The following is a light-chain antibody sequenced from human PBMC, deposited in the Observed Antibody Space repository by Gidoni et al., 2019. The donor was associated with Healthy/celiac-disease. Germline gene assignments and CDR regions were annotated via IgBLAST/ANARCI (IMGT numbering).Light chain of an antibody. CDR3: QQYLGT. V-gene: IGKV1-5*01. CDR2: DAS. Sequence: IQMTQSPSTLSASVGDRVTITCRASQSISSWLAWYQQKPGKAPTLRIYDASSLESGVPSRFSGSGSGTECTLTISSLQPDDFATYYCQQYLGTFXQXTKVEIK. J-gene: IGKJ1*01. CDR1: QSISSW.